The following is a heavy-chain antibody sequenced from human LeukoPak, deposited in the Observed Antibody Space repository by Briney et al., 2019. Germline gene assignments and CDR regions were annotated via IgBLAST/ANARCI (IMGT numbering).Heavy chain of an antibody. CDR1: GFTFRNYW. CDR3: ARRHSSSHYDADYNWFAP. J-gene: IGHJ5*02. CDR2: IKPDESQK. Sequence: GGSLRLSCVGSGFTFRNYWMAWFRQAPGSGLQWVATIKPDESQKFLLASVRGRFTVSRDNAKESLYLQMDSLRAEDTAVYFCARRHSSSHYDADYNWFAPWGQGTLVSVSS. D-gene: IGHD6-19*01. V-gene: IGHV3-7*03.